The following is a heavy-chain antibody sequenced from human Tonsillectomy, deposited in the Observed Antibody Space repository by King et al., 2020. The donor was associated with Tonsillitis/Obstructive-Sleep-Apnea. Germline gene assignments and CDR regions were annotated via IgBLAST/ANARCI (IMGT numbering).Heavy chain of an antibody. CDR2: IYWDDDE. D-gene: IGHD4-17*01. V-gene: IGHV2-5*02. J-gene: IGHJ4*02. Sequence: TLKESGPTLVKPTQTLTLTCTFSGFSLTTSGVGVGWIRQPPGEALEWLALIYWDDDERYSPSLKSRLTITKDTSKNQVVLTMTNMDPVDTATYYCAHRRATVTTEYFDYWGQGTLVTVSS. CDR3: AHRRATVTTEYFDY. CDR1: GFSLTTSGVG.